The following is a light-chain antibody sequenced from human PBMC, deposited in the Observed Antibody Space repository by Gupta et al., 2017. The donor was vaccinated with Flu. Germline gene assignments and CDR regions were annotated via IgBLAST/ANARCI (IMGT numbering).Light chain of an antibody. CDR2: GAS. CDR1: QSISSSY. CDR3: QQYASSLSYS. Sequence: EIVLTQSPGTLALSPGERATLSCRANQSISSSYLAWDQQKPGQAPRLLLYGASSRATGIPDRFSGGGSETDCTLTISRLEPEDFAVYYCQQYASSLSYSFGQGTKLEIK. V-gene: IGKV3-20*01. J-gene: IGKJ2*03.